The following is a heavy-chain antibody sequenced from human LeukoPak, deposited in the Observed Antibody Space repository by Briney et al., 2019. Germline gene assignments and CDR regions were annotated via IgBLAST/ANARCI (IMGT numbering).Heavy chain of an antibody. CDR1: GYSFTSYW. V-gene: IGHV5-51*01. CDR2: IYPGDSDT. CDR3: ARFGVTDKWFDP. J-gene: IGHJ5*02. Sequence: GESLKISCKGSGYSFTSYWIGWVRQMLGKGLEWMGIIYPGDSDTRYSPSFQGQVTISADRSISTAYLQWSSLQASDTAIYYCARFGVTDKWFDPWGQGTLVTVSS. D-gene: IGHD2-21*02.